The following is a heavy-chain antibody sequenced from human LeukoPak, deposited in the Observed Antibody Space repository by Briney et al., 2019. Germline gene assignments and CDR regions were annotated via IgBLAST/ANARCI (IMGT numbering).Heavy chain of an antibody. CDR2: INPSGGST. V-gene: IGHV1-46*01. CDR1: GYTFTSYY. J-gene: IGHJ5*02. Sequence: ASVKVSCKASGYTFTSYYMHWVRQAPGQGLEWMGIINPSGGSTSYAQKFQGRVTMTRDMSTSTVYMELSSLRSEDTAVYYCATRNVRPTGLTEWLATKRWFDPWGQGTLVTVSS. CDR3: ATRNVRPTGLTEWLATKRWFDP. D-gene: IGHD6-19*01.